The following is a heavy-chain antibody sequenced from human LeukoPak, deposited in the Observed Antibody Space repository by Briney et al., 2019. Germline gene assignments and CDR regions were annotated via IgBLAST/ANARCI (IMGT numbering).Heavy chain of an antibody. Sequence: GGSLRLSCAASGFTFSDYPMAWVRQAPGNGLEWVANIKQDGSEKHFVDSVKGRFTISRDNAKNSLYLQMNSLRADDTAIYYCARDISYPTSGYYYGFDYWGQGTLVTVSS. V-gene: IGHV3-7*03. D-gene: IGHD3-22*01. CDR1: GFTFSDYP. CDR2: IKQDGSEK. CDR3: ARDISYPTSGYYYGFDY. J-gene: IGHJ4*02.